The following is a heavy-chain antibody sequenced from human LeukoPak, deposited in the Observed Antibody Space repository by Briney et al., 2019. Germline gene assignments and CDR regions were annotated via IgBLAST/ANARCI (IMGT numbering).Heavy chain of an antibody. CDR3: ARDVGSGWSDGAYYFDY. D-gene: IGHD6-19*01. CDR2: IYTSGST. V-gene: IGHV4-61*02. Sequence: SETLSLTCTVSGGSISSGSYYWSWIRQPAGKGLEWIGRIYTSGSTNYNPSLKSRVTISVDTSKNQFSLKLSSVTAADTAVYYCARDVGSGWSDGAYYFDYWGQGTLVTVSS. CDR1: GGSISSGSYY. J-gene: IGHJ4*02.